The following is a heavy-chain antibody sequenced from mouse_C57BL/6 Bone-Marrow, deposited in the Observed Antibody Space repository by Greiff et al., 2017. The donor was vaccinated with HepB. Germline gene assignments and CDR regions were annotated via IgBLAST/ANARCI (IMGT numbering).Heavy chain of an antibody. V-gene: IGHV5-9-1*02. CDR1: GFTFSSYA. D-gene: IGHD4-1*01. CDR3: TRGTGFAWFAY. CDR2: ISSGGDYI. Sequence: EVQLQESGEGLVKPGGSLKLSCAASGFTFSSYAMSWVRQTPEKRLEWVAYISSGGDYIYYADTVKGRFTISRDNARNTLYLQMSSLKSEDTAMYYCTRGTGFAWFAYWGQGTLVTVSA. J-gene: IGHJ3*01.